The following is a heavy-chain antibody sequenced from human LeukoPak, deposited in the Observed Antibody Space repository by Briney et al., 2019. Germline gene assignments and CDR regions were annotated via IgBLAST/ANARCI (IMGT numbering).Heavy chain of an antibody. CDR2: INHSGST. D-gene: IGHD3-3*01. CDR3: ARLKADFWSGYYRFDY. J-gene: IGHJ4*02. V-gene: IGHV4-34*01. Sequence: SETLSLTCAVYGGSFSGYYWSWIRQPPGKRLEWIGEINHSGSTNYNPSLKSRVTISVDTSKNQFSLKLSSVTAADTAVYYCARLKADFWSGYYRFDYWGQGTLVTVSS. CDR1: GGSFSGYY.